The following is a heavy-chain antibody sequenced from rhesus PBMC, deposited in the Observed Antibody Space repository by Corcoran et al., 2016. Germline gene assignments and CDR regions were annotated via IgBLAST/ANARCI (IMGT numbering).Heavy chain of an antibody. D-gene: IGHD6-31*01. CDR2: RKPSNGNR. J-gene: IGHJ2*01. CDR1: GYTFTSYR. Sequence: HVQLVQSGAEVKKPGASVKLSCKASGYTFTSYRINWVRQAPGHGLEWKGWRKPSNGNRGYAKKFMSRDTKTRATSTGIAYMGMRCVRAAGTCVYCCARGSSGWYRWYFDIWGPGTPITVSS. CDR3: ARGSSGWYRWYFDI. V-gene: IGHV1-200*01.